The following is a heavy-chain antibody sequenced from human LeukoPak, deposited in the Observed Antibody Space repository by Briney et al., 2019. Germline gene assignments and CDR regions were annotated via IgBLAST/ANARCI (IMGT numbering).Heavy chain of an antibody. V-gene: IGHV4-34*01. CDR2: INHSGST. CDR3: ARDSSNDAFDI. Sequence: PSETLSLTCAVYGGSFSGYYWSWIRQPPGKGLEWIGEINHSGSTNYNPSLKSRVTISVDTSKNQFSLKLSSVTAADTAVYYCARDSSNDAFDIWGQGTMVTVSS. D-gene: IGHD6-13*01. CDR1: GGSFSGYY. J-gene: IGHJ3*02.